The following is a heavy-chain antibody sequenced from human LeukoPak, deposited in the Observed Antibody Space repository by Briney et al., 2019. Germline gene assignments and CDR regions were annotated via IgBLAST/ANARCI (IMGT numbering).Heavy chain of an antibody. CDR3: ARESAYYYDSSGYAPFDY. V-gene: IGHV4-39*07. J-gene: IGHJ4*02. CDR2: IYYSGST. CDR1: GGSISSSSYY. D-gene: IGHD3-22*01. Sequence: SETLSLTRTVSGGSISSSSYYWGWIRQPPGKGLEWIGSIYYSGSTYYNPSLKSRVTISVDTSKNQFSLKLSSVTAADTAVYYCARESAYYYDSSGYAPFDYWGQGTLVTVSS.